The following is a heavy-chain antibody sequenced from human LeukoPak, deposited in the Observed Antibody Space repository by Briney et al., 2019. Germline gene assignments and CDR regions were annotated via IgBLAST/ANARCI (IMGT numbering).Heavy chain of an antibody. Sequence: ASVKVSCKASGYTFTSYDINWVRQATGQGLEWMGWMNPNSGNTCYAQKFQGRVTMTRNTSISTAYMELSSLRSEDTAVYYCASSPYGDRIDYWGQGTLVTVSS. CDR2: MNPNSGNT. J-gene: IGHJ4*02. CDR1: GYTFTSYD. CDR3: ASSPYGDRIDY. D-gene: IGHD4-17*01. V-gene: IGHV1-8*01.